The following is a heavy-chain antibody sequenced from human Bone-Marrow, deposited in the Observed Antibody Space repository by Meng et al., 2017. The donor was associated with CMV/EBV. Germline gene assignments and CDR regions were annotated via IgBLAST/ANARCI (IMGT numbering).Heavy chain of an antibody. CDR2: VHSGGNT. D-gene: IGHD5-24*01. CDR3: ARGWLADP. V-gene: IGHV3-66*02. Sequence: GGSLRLSCAASGFTFSSYNMNWVRQAPGKGLEWVSVVHSGGNTNYADSVKGRFTISRDTSKNTLYLQMNSLRVEDTGVYYCARGWLADPWGQGTLVTVSS. J-gene: IGHJ5*02. CDR1: GFTFSSYN.